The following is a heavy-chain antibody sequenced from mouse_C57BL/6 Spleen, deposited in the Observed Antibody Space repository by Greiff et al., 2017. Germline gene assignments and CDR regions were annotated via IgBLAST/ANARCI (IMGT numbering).Heavy chain of an antibody. V-gene: IGHV7-3*01. CDR3: ARYGLRGFAY. D-gene: IGHD2-4*01. Sequence: VQLKESGGGLVQPGGSLSLSCAASGFTFTDYYMSWVRQPPGKALEWLGFIRNKANGYTTEYSASVKGRFTISRDNSQSILYLQMNALRAEDSATYYCARYGLRGFAYWGQGTLVTVSA. CDR1: GFTFTDYY. J-gene: IGHJ3*01. CDR2: IRNKANGYTT.